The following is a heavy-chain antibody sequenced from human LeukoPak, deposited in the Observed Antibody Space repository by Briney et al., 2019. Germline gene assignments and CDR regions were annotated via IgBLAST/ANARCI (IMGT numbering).Heavy chain of an antibody. V-gene: IGHV3-23*01. CDR2: ISRSGGST. Sequence: GGSLRLSCAASGFTFSSYAMSWVRQAPGKGLEWVSAISRSGGSTYYADSVKGRFTISRDNSKDTLYLQMNSLRAEDTAIYYCARGPGSGWDYFDYWGQGTLVTVSS. CDR3: ARGPGSGWDYFDY. CDR1: GFTFSSYA. D-gene: IGHD6-19*01. J-gene: IGHJ4*02.